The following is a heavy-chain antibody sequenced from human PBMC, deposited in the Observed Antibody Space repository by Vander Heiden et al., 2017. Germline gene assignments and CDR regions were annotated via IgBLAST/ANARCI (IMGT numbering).Heavy chain of an antibody. Sequence: QVQLVESGGGVVQPGRSLRLSCAASGFTFSSYGMHWVRQAPGKGLEWVAVISYDGSNKYYADSVKGRFTISRDNSKNTLYLQMNSLRAEDTAVYYCARGGPLLVRYFFDYWGQGTLVTVSS. CDR1: GFTFSSYG. CDR2: ISYDGSNK. CDR3: ARGGPLLVRYFFDY. J-gene: IGHJ4*02. V-gene: IGHV3-30*03. D-gene: IGHD3-9*01.